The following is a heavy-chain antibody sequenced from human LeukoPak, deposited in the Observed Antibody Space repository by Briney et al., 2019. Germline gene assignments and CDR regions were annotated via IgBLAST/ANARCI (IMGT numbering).Heavy chain of an antibody. Sequence: ASVKVSCKASGYIFTDYGFSWVRQAPGQGLEWMGRISAYNGNTNYAQKFQGRVTMTTDASTSTAYLDLRSLRSGDTAVYYCARVGSAAACDYWGQGTLVTVSS. V-gene: IGHV1-18*01. J-gene: IGHJ4*02. CDR1: GYIFTDYG. CDR3: ARVGSAAACDY. CDR2: ISAYNGNT. D-gene: IGHD6-13*01.